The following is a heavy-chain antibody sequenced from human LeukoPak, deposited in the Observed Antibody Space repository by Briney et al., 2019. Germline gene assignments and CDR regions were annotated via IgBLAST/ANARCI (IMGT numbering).Heavy chain of an antibody. CDR3: ARDWDSSGYYPGIDY. CDR2: IIPILGIA. J-gene: IGHJ4*02. V-gene: IGHV1-69*04. D-gene: IGHD3-22*01. CDR1: GGTFSSYA. Sequence: GASVKVSCKASGGTFSSYAISWVRQAPGQGLEWMGRIIPILGIANYAQKFQGGVTITADKSTSTAYMELSSLRSEDTAVYYCARDWDSSGYYPGIDYWGQGTLVTVSS.